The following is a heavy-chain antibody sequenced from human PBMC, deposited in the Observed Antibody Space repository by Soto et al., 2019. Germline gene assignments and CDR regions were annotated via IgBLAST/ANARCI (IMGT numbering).Heavy chain of an antibody. CDR3: ARRGACISTSCSLDY. D-gene: IGHD2-2*01. V-gene: IGHV1-46*01. CDR2: INPSGGST. Sequence: ASVKVSCKASRYTFTSYYIHWVRQAPGQGLEWMGIINPSGGSTTYAQKFQGRVTMTRDTSTSTVYMELSSLRSEDTAVYYCARRGACISTSCSLDYWGRGTLVTVSS. CDR1: RYTFTSYY. J-gene: IGHJ4*02.